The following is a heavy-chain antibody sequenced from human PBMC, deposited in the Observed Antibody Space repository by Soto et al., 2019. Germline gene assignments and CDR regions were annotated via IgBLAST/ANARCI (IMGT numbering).Heavy chain of an antibody. D-gene: IGHD3-10*01. CDR2: ISYDGSDK. CDR3: VGGQYYFDY. CDR1: GFPFTSYG. V-gene: IGHV3-30*03. J-gene: IGHJ4*02. Sequence: QVQLVESGGGVVQPGRSLRLSCAASGFPFTSYGMHWVREGPDKGLEWVAIISYDGSDKYYADSVKGRFTISRDNSKNTLYLQMNSLRREDTALYYCVGGQYYFDYRGQGTLVSVSS.